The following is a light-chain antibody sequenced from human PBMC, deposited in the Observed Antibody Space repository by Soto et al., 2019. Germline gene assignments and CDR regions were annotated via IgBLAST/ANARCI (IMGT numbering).Light chain of an antibody. V-gene: IGLV2-14*03. J-gene: IGLJ1*01. CDR1: SSDVCGYNY. Sequence: QSVLTQPASVSGPPGQSITISCTGTSSDVCGYNYVSWYQHHPGKAPKLMIYDVSNRPSGVSNRFSGSKSGNTASLTISGLQPEDEADYYCCSYTTSNTRQIVFGTGTKVTVL. CDR3: CSYTTSNTRQIV. CDR2: DVS.